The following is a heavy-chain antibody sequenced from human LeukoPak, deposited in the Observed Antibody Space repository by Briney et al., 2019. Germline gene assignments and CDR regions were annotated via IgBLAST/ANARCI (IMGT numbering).Heavy chain of an antibody. D-gene: IGHD3-22*01. Sequence: ASVKVSCKASGYTFTSYGISWVRQAPGQGLEWMGWISAYNGNTNYAQKLQGRVTMTTDTSTSTAHMELRSLRSDDTAVYYCARDPGYDSSGYSHDYWGQGTLVTVSS. CDR3: ARDPGYDSSGYSHDY. CDR2: ISAYNGNT. V-gene: IGHV1-18*01. J-gene: IGHJ4*02. CDR1: GYTFTSYG.